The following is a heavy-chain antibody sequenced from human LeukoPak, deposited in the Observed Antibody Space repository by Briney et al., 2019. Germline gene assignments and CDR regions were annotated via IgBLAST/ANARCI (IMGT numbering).Heavy chain of an antibody. CDR3: ARVHSSSRDFDY. Sequence: KPSETLSLTCAVYGGSFSGYYWSWIRQPPGKGLEWIGEINHSGSTNYNPSLKSRVTISVDTSKNQFSLKLSSVTAADTAVYYCARVHSSSRDFDYWGQGTLVTVSS. J-gene: IGHJ4*02. D-gene: IGHD6-13*01. CDR2: INHSGST. CDR1: GGSFSGYY. V-gene: IGHV4-34*01.